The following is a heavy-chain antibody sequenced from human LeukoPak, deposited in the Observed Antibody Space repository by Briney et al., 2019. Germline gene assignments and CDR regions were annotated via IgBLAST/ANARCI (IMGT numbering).Heavy chain of an antibody. V-gene: IGHV4-61*02. D-gene: IGHD3-22*01. Sequence: SQTLSLTCTVSGGSLSSGSYYWSWIRQPAGKGLEWIGRIYTSGSTNYNPSLKSRVTISVDTSKNQFSLKLSSVTAADTAVYYCASTDSSGYYFPFDYWGQGTLVTVSS. CDR1: GGSLSSGSYY. CDR3: ASTDSSGYYFPFDY. J-gene: IGHJ4*02. CDR2: IYTSGST.